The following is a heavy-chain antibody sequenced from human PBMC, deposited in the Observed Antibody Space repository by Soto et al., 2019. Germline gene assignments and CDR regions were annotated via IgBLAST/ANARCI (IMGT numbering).Heavy chain of an antibody. J-gene: IGHJ6*02. CDR2: ISSSSSYI. Sequence: PGGSLRLSCAASGFTFSSYSMNWVRQAPGKGLEWVSSISSSSSYIYYADSVKGRFTISRDNAKNSLYLQMNSLRAEDTAVYYCARAPPYDSSGYIYYYYGMDVWGQGTTVTVSS. V-gene: IGHV3-21*01. D-gene: IGHD3-22*01. CDR3: ARAPPYDSSGYIYYYYGMDV. CDR1: GFTFSSYS.